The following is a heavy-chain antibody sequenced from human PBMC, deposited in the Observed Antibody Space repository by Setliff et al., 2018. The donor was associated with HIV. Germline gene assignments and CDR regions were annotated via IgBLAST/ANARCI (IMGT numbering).Heavy chain of an antibody. D-gene: IGHD2-8*01. CDR3: ATEMMYAQGSFDY. CDR2: FDPEDAET. Sequence: ASVKVSCKGSGYTLTELSMHWVRQAPGKGLEWMGGFDPEDAETIYAQRFQGRVTMTEDTSTDTAYMELSSLSSEDTAGYYCATEMMYAQGSFDYLGQGTLVTVSS. V-gene: IGHV1-24*01. CDR1: GYTLTELS. J-gene: IGHJ4*02.